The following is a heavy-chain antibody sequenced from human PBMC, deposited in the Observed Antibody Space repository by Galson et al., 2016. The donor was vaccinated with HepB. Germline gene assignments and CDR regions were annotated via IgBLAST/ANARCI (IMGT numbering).Heavy chain of an antibody. CDR1: GYRFSSYW. D-gene: IGHD3-10*01. Sequence: QSGAEVKQPGESLKISCKGSGYRFSSYWIAWVRQMPGKGLEWMGIIYPSDSDTTYSPSFQGHVTMSADKSISTASLQSSSLKASDTATYYCARLRFGETFFDYWGQGTLVTVSS. CDR2: IYPSDSDT. CDR3: ARLRFGETFFDY. V-gene: IGHV5-51*01. J-gene: IGHJ4*02.